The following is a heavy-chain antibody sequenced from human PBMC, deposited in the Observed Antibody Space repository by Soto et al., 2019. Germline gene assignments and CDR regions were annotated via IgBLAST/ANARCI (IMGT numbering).Heavy chain of an antibody. J-gene: IGHJ6*02. D-gene: IGHD2-2*01. CDR2: FSGSGGNI. Sequence: EVQLLESGGGLVQPGGSLRLSCVASGFTFSTHAMSWVRQAPGKGLEWVSTFSGSGGNIYYAESVKGRLTISRDDSKNTLYLQMNSLRVEDTAVYYCAKDPPWTVGPLAMDFWGQGTTVTVSS. CDR1: GFTFSTHA. V-gene: IGHV3-23*01. CDR3: AKDPPWTVGPLAMDF.